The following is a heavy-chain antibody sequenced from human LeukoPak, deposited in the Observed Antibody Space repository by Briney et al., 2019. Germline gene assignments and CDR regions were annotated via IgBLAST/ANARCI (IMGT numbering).Heavy chain of an antibody. CDR3: AKGVWQGSDY. CDR1: GFTFSSYS. Sequence: GGSLRLSCAGTGFTFSSYSMNWVRQAPGKGLDWVSTISGGSTYYADSVKGRFTISRDNSKNTLYLQMNSLRAEDTAVYYCAKGVWQGSDYWGQGTLVTVSS. J-gene: IGHJ4*02. V-gene: IGHV3-23*01. D-gene: IGHD2-21*01. CDR2: ISGGST.